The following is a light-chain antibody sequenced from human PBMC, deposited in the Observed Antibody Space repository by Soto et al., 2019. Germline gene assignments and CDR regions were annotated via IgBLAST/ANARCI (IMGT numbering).Light chain of an antibody. CDR2: GAS. Sequence: ESVLTQSPGTLSLSPGERATLSCRASQSVTSNYLAWYQQQPGQAPRLLIYGASSRATGIPDRFSGSGSGTDFTLTISRLEPEDFAVYYCQQYGSSPRAFGQGTKVEIK. CDR3: QQYGSSPRA. J-gene: IGKJ1*01. V-gene: IGKV3-20*01. CDR1: QSVTSNY.